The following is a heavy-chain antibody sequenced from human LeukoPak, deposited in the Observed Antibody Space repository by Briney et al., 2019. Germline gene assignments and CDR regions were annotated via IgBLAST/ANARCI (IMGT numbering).Heavy chain of an antibody. J-gene: IGHJ3*02. CDR2: MNPNSGTP. Sequence: MNPNSGTPGYAQKFQGRVTMTRNTSISTAYMELSSLRSEDTAVYYCARGPAWFGTMTAFDIWGQGTMVTVSS. CDR3: ARGPAWFGTMTAFDI. D-gene: IGHD3-10*01. V-gene: IGHV1-8*01.